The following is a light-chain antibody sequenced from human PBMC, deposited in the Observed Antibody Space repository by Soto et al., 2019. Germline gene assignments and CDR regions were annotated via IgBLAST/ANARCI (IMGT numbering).Light chain of an antibody. CDR2: GAS. V-gene: IGKV3-20*01. J-gene: IGKJ1*01. CDR3: HHYGSSPQT. Sequence: EIVLTQSPGTLSLSPWGRATLSCRASQSVRSNYLAWYQQKPGQAPRLLIYGASSRATGIPDRFSGSGSGTDFTLTISRLEPEDFAVYYCHHYGSSPQTFGQGTKVDIK. CDR1: QSVRSNY.